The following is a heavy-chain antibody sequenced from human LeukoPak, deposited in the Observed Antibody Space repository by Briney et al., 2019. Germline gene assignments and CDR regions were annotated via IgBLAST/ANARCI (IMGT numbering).Heavy chain of an antibody. Sequence: PSETLSLTCAVSGGSISSGGYSWSWIRQPPGKGLEWIGYIYHNGNTYYSPSLKSRVTISVDRSKNQLSLKLSSVTAADAAMYYCASGGYSYGFDYWGQGTLVTVSS. J-gene: IGHJ4*02. CDR2: IYHNGNT. D-gene: IGHD5-18*01. CDR3: ASGGYSYGFDY. V-gene: IGHV4-30-2*01. CDR1: GGSISSGGYS.